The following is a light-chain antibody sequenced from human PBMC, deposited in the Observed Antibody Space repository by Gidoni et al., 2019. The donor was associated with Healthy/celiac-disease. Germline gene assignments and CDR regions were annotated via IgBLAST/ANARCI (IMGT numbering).Light chain of an antibody. CDR2: KAS. CDR3: QQDNMYLA. V-gene: IGKV1-5*03. CDR1: QSISSW. J-gene: IGKJ5*01. Sequence: DIQMAQSHSTVSVSVGDRVTVTCRASQSISSWLAWDQQKPGKAPKLLIYKASSLESGVPSRFSVIVSVTEFTLTISSLHPYDFATDYFQQDNMYLAFCQXTRLEIK.